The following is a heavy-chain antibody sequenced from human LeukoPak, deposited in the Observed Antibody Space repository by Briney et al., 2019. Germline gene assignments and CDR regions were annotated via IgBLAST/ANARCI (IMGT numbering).Heavy chain of an antibody. D-gene: IGHD2-2*01. CDR2: IYPGDSDT. CDR3: ARPRCSSTSCYLDS. CDR1: GYNFANYW. V-gene: IGHV5-51*01. Sequence: GESLKISCKGSGYNFANYWIGWVRQMPGKGLQWMGIIYPGDSDTRKSPSFQGQVTISADKSISTAYLQWSSLKASDSAMYYCARPRCSSTSCYLDSWGQGTLVTVSS. J-gene: IGHJ4*02.